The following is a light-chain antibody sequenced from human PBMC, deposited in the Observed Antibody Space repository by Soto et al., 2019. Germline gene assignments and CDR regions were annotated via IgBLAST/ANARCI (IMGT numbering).Light chain of an antibody. V-gene: IGKV1-5*03. CDR3: QQYHKFWT. Sequence: DIQMTQSPSTLSASVGDRVTITCRASQSVGSWLAWYQQKPGKAPKLLIYKASRLESGVPSGFSGSESGTEFTLTISNLQPDDFATYYCQQYHKFWTFGQGTKVEIK. CDR2: KAS. CDR1: QSVGSW. J-gene: IGKJ1*01.